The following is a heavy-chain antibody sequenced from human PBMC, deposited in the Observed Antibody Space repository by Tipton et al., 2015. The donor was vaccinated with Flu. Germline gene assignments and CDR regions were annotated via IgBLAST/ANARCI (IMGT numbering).Heavy chain of an antibody. V-gene: IGHV4-59*01. D-gene: IGHD1-26*01. CDR2: IYYSGST. J-gene: IGHJ1*01. CDR3: ARYGTYDGSRYLQH. Sequence: TLSLTCAVSGGSISSYYWSWIRQPPGKGLEWIGYIYYSGSTNYNPSLKSRVTISVDTSKNQFSLKLSSVTAADTAVYYCARYGTYDGSRYLQHWGQGTLVTVSS. CDR1: GGSISSYY.